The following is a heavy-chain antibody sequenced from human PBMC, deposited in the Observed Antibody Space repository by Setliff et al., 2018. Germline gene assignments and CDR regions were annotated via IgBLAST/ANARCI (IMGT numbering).Heavy chain of an antibody. CDR1: GGSISSSSYY. J-gene: IGHJ4*02. V-gene: IGHV4-39*07. D-gene: IGHD2-21*02. CDR2: IYYSGST. Sequence: SETLSLTCTVSGGSISSSSYYWGWIRQPPGKGLEWIGSIYYSGSTYHNPSLKSRLTISRDTSKNQVSLKLNSVTATDTAVYYCARDLGHGGDSDYWGQGILVTVSS. CDR3: ARDLGHGGDSDY.